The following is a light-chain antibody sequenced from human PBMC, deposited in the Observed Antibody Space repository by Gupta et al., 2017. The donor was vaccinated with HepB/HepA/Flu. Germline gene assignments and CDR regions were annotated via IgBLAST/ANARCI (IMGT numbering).Light chain of an antibody. CDR3: QHYGA. V-gene: IGKV1-5*03. J-gene: IGKJ1*01. Sequence: DIQMTQSPSTLSASVGDRVTITCRASQTITNWLAWYQLKPGKAPKLLIYKASTLESGVPSRFSGSGSGTEFSLTISGMQTDDRGTYDGQHYGAFGQGTKVEIK. CDR2: KAS. CDR1: QTITNW.